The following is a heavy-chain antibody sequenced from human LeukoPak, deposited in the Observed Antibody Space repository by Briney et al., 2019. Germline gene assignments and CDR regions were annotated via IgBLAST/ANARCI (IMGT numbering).Heavy chain of an antibody. CDR3: AKEEYSSSGTDWFDP. Sequence: SETLSLTCTVSGGSISSYYWSWIRQPPGKGLEWIGYIYYSGSTNYNPSLKSRVTISVDTSKNQFSLKLSSVTAADTAVYYCAKEEYSSSGTDWFDPWGQGTLVTVSS. D-gene: IGHD6-13*01. V-gene: IGHV4-59*12. CDR1: GGSISSYY. CDR2: IYYSGST. J-gene: IGHJ5*02.